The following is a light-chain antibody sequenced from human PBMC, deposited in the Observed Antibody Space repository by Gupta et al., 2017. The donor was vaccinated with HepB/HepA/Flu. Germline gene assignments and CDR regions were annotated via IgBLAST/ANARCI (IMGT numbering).Light chain of an antibody. CDR3: SSYTSSSTLL. CDR1: SSDVGGYNF. CDR2: HVN. V-gene: IGLV2-14*01. J-gene: IGLJ2*01. Sequence: QSALTQSASVSGSPGQSITIPCTGTSSDVGGYNFVSWYQQHPGKAPKLILYHVNNRPSGVSNRFSGSKSGNTASLTISGRQAEDEADYYGSSYTSSSTLLFGGGTKLTVL.